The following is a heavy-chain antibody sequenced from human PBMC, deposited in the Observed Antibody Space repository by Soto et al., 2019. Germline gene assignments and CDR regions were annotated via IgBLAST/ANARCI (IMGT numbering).Heavy chain of an antibody. CDR2: ISAYNGNT. Sequence: GASVKVSCKASGYTFTSYGISWVRQAPGQGLEWMGWISAYNGNTNYAQKLQGRVTMTTDTSTSTAYMELRSLRSDDTAVYYCARDKVFWELRFLLTTTNYGMDVWGQGTTVTVSS. V-gene: IGHV1-18*01. J-gene: IGHJ6*02. CDR1: GYTFTSYG. CDR3: ARDKVFWELRFLLTTTNYGMDV. D-gene: IGHD1-26*01.